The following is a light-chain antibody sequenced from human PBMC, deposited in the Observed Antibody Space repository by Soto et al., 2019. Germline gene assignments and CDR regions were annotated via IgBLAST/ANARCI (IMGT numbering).Light chain of an antibody. CDR2: DAS. CDR1: QNVGKY. V-gene: IGKV1-27*01. CDR3: QNCNSVPAT. Sequence: IKMTQSPSSLSASVGDRVTITCRATQNVGKYLAWYQQKPGKVPELLIYDASTLQSGVPSRFTGSGSGKDFTITISSLQPEDVGTYYCQNCNSVPATFGQGTKVEIK. J-gene: IGKJ1*01.